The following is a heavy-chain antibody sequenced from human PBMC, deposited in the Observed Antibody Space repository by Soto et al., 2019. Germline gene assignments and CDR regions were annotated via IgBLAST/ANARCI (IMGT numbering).Heavy chain of an antibody. CDR1: GFTFSNAW. D-gene: IGHD3-9*01. V-gene: IGHV3-15*01. CDR2: IKSKTDGGTT. Sequence: PGGSLRLSCAASGFTFSNAWMSWVRQAPGKGLEWVGRIKSKTDGGTTDYAAPVKGRFAISRDDSKNTLYLQMNSLKTEDTAVYYCTTDAHVLRYFDRLSTFDYWGQGTLVTVSS. CDR3: TTDAHVLRYFDRLSTFDY. J-gene: IGHJ4*02.